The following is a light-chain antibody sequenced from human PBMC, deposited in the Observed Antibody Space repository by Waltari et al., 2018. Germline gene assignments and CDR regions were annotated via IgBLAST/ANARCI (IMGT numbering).Light chain of an antibody. CDR3: QTWGTGTWV. Sequence: PVLTQPPSASASLGASVKLTCTLSSGHNNNAIAWHQQQPEKGPRFLMKVNSDGRHSKGDGIPDRFSGSSSGTEWYLIISSLQSEDEADYYCQTWGTGTWVFGGGTRLTVL. CDR1: SGHNNNA. J-gene: IGLJ3*02. CDR2: VNSDGRH. V-gene: IGLV4-69*01.